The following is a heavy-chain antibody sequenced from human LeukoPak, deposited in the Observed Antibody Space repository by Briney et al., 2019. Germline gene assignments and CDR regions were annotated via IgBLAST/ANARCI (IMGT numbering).Heavy chain of an antibody. CDR1: GITLSSYA. D-gene: IGHD5-24*01. CDR2: ISGGGGPT. J-gene: IGHJ4*02. CDR3: ARESRDGYIRQNDY. V-gene: IGHV3-23*01. Sequence: PGGSLRLSCAASGITLSSYAMSWVRQGPGKGLEWVSAISGGGGPTYYADSVKGRFTISRDNSKNTLYLQMNSLRAEDTAVYYCARESRDGYIRQNDYWGQGTLVTVSS.